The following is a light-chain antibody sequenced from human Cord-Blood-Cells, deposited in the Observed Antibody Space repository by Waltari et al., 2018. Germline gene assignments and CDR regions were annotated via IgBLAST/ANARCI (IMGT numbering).Light chain of an antibody. CDR1: NIGSQS. V-gene: IGLV3-21*03. CDR3: QVWDSSSDHWV. CDR2: DDS. J-gene: IGLJ3*02. Sequence: SYVLTQPPSVSGAPGKTARITCGGNNIGSQSVHWYQQKPGKAPVLVVYDDSDRPSGIPERFSGSNSGNTATLTISRVEAGDEADYYCQVWDSSSDHWVFGGGTKLTVL.